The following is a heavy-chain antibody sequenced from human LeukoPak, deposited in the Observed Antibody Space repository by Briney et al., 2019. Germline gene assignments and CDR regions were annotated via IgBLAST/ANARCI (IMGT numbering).Heavy chain of an antibody. J-gene: IGHJ3*02. V-gene: IGHV3-53*01. CDR1: GFTVSTNY. D-gene: IGHD6-6*01. CDR2: IYSDGSGGSA. CDR3: AKDEGVGIAARPDYPDAFDI. Sequence: GGSLRLSCAASGFTVSTNYINWVRQAPGKGLEWVSVIYSDGSGGSAFYADSVKGRFTISRDNSKNTLYLQMNSLRAEDTAVYYCAKDEGVGIAARPDYPDAFDIWGQGTMVTVSS.